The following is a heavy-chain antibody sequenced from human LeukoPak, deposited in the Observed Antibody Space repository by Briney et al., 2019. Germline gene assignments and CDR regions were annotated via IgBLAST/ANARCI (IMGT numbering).Heavy chain of an antibody. CDR2: INPSGGST. CDR1: GYTFTGYY. Sequence: ASVKVSCKASGYTFTGYYMHWVRQAPGQGLEWMGWINPSGGSTSYAQKFQGRVTMTRDTSTSTVYMELSSLRSEDTAVYYCARDPFGKDSSFNWFDPWGQGTLVTVSS. J-gene: IGHJ5*02. V-gene: IGHV1-46*01. D-gene: IGHD6-6*01. CDR3: ARDPFGKDSSFNWFDP.